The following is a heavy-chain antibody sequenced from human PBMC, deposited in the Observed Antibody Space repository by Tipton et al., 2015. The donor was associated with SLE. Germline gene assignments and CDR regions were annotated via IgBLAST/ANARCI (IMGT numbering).Heavy chain of an antibody. J-gene: IGHJ4*02. Sequence: TLSLTCSVSGGYISSDIYYWGWIRQPPGKGLEWIGSVYDSGTTYYNPSLKSRVTMSVDTSKTQFSLKLSSLTAADTAVYYCARDEYRYDATGYHLLGHFDYWGQGTLVTVSS. D-gene: IGHD3-22*01. CDR1: GGYISSDIYY. CDR2: VYDSGTT. CDR3: ARDEYRYDATGYHLLGHFDY. V-gene: IGHV4-39*07.